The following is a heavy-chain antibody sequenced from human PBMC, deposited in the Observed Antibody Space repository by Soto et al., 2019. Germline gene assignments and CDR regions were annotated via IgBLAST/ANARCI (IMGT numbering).Heavy chain of an antibody. CDR2: ISSTISYI. J-gene: IGHJ3*02. CDR1: GFTFNTYS. V-gene: IGHV3-21*01. Sequence: EVQLVESGGGQVKPGGSLRLSCAASGFTFNTYSMNWVRQAPGKGLEWVSSISSTISYIYYADSVRGRFTISRHNAGNSLYLQMSSLRAEDTAVYYCARDSSLFCTGGTCYIQDAFDIWGQGTMVTFS. CDR3: ARDSSLFCTGGTCYIQDAFDI. D-gene: IGHD2-15*01.